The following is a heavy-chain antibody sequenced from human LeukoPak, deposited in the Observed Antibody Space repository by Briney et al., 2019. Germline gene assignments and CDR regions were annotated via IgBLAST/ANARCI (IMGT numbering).Heavy chain of an antibody. J-gene: IGHJ5*02. D-gene: IGHD3-3*01. CDR3: ARFLNYDFWSGYYSNNWFDP. CDR1: GGSISSSSYY. V-gene: IGHV4-39*07. CDR2: IYYSGST. Sequence: PSETLSLTCTVSGGSISSSSYYWGWIRQPLGKGLEWIGSIYYSGSTYYNPSLKSRVTISVDTSKNQFSPKLSSVTAADTAVYYCARFLNYDFWSGYYSNNWFDPWGQGTLVTVSS.